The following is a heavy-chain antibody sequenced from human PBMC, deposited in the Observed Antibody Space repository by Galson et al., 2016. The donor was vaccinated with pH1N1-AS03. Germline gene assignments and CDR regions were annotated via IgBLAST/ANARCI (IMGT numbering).Heavy chain of an antibody. CDR1: GVSFNNYA. V-gene: IGHV1-69*06. CDR2: IIPVFGTP. J-gene: IGHJ4*02. Sequence: SVKVSCKASGVSFNNYAINWLRQAPGQGLEWMGGIIPVFGTPNYAQQFHGRVTIMADKSTTTAYMELSSLRSEDTAVYYCARGQSDYDSSGYYSYWGQGTLVTVSS. D-gene: IGHD3-22*01. CDR3: ARGQSDYDSSGYYSY.